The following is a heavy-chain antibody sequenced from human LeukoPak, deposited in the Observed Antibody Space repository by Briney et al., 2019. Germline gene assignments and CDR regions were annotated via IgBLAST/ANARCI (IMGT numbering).Heavy chain of an antibody. CDR1: GNYW. J-gene: IGHJ4*02. V-gene: IGHV3-74*01. CDR2: INSDGSWT. D-gene: IGHD3-22*01. Sequence: GGSLRLSCAASGNYWMHWVRQVPGKGLVWVSHINSDGSWTSYADSVKGRFTISRDNAKNTLYLQMNSLRAEDTAVYYCARGYSSGYYFFDYWGQGTLVTVSS. CDR3: ARGYSSGYYFFDY.